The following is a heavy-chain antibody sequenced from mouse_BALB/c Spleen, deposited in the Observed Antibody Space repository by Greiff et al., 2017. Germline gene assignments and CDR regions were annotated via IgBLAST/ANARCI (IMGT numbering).Heavy chain of an antibody. D-gene: IGHD2-2*01. V-gene: IGHV2-6-7*01. J-gene: IGHJ4*01. CDR3: ARNYGYFYAMDY. CDR1: GFSLTGYG. CDR2: IWGDGST. Sequence: VQVVESGPGLVAPSQSLSITCTVSGFSLTGYGVNWVRQPPGKGLEWLGMIWGDGSTDYNSALKSRLSISKDNSKSQVFLKMNSLQTDDTAMYYCARNYGYFYAMDYWGQGTSVTVSS.